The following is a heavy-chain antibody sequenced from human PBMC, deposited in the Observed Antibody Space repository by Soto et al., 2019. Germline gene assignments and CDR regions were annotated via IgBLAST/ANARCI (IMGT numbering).Heavy chain of an antibody. V-gene: IGHV1-18*01. CDR2: ISAYNGDT. D-gene: IGHD3-16*01. J-gene: IGHJ5*02. Sequence: ASVKVSCKASGYTFTNYGISWVRQAPGQGLEWIGWISAYNGDTNYIQKLQGRVTMTTDTSSSTAYMELRNLRSDDTVVYYCARDGGVNWFGPWGQGTLVTVSS. CDR1: GYTFTNYG. CDR3: ARDGGVNWFGP.